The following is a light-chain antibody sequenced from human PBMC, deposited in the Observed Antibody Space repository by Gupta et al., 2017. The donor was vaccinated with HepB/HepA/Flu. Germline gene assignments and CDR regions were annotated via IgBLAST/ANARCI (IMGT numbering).Light chain of an antibody. Sequence: EIVLTQSPGTLSLSPGERATLSCSASQSVSSSYLAWYQQKPGQAPRLLIYGASSRATGIPDRFSGSGSGTDFTLTSSRLEPEDFAVYYCQQDCSSPTFGQGTKVEIK. CDR3: QQDCSSPT. V-gene: IGKV3-20*01. J-gene: IGKJ1*01. CDR1: QSVSSSY. CDR2: GAS.